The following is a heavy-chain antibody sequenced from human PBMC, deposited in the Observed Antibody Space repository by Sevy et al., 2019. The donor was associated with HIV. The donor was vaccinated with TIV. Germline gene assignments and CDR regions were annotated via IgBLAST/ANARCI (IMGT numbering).Heavy chain of an antibody. V-gene: IGHV5-51*01. CDR1: GYSFYRYW. D-gene: IGHD2-2*01. CDR2: IYPGDSHT. Sequence: GESLKISCKGSGYSFYRYWIGWVRQMPGKGLEWMGIIYPGDSHTRYSPSFQGQVTISVDKSISTSYLQWSSLKASDTAMYYCARTGGAIGYCSTTSCSADYWGQGTLVTVSS. J-gene: IGHJ4*02. CDR3: ARTGGAIGYCSTTSCSADY.